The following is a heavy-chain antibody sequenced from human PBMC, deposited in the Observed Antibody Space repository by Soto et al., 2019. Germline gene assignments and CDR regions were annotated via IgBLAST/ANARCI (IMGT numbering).Heavy chain of an antibody. V-gene: IGHV5-51*01. CDR3: ARLPPDCNKTSCYYADH. Sequence: GESLKISCRGSGYDFNTNWFGWVRQLPGRGLEWVGIMYPGDSDTRYNPSLQGHVTLSVDVTVSTAFLQWRSLETSGTGMYLCARLPPDCNKTSCYYADHWGKGTQVTVS. D-gene: IGHD3-3*01. CDR2: MYPGDSDT. J-gene: IGHJ4*02. CDR1: GYDFNTNW.